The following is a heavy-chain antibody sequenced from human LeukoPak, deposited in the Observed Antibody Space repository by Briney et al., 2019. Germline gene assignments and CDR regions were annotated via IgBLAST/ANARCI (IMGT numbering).Heavy chain of an antibody. V-gene: IGHV1-8*03. J-gene: IGHJ6*03. CDR2: MNPNSGNT. CDR3: ARASSSFHYYYYMDV. Sequence: ASVKVSCKASGYTFTSYGISWVRQATGQGLEWMGWMNPNSGNTGYAQKFQGRVTITRNTSISTAYMELSSLRSEDTAVYYCARASSSFHYYYYMDVWGKGTTVTVSS. CDR1: GYTFTSYG. D-gene: IGHD6-6*01.